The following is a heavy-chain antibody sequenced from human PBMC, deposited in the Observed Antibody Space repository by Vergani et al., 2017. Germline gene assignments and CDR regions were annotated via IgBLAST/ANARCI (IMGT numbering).Heavy chain of an antibody. J-gene: IGHJ4*02. CDR1: ENTFSSYP. V-gene: IGHV1-69*04. D-gene: IGHD2-15*01. Sequence: QVQLVQSGAEVKKPGSSVKVSCKASENTFSSYPFSWVRQASGQGLEWMGRIIPMVDVTNYAQKFQGRVTITAYKSTYTAYMALTGLTSEDTAIYFCSRDRSATEFGVVVCGLFDSWGQGTLVTVSS. CDR3: SRDRSATEFGVVVCGLFDS. CDR2: IIPMVDVT.